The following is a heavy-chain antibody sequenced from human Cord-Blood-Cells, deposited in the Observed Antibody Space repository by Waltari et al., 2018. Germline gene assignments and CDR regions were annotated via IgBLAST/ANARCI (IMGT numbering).Heavy chain of an antibody. D-gene: IGHD3-16*01. Sequence: QVQLVQSGAEVKKPGASVKVSCKASGYTFTGYYMHWVRQAPGQGLEWMGWINPNSGGTNHAQKFQGRVTMTRDTSISTAYMELSRLRSDDTAVYYCAREGGYYYDYMDVWGKGTTVTVSS. CDR3: AREGGYYYDYMDV. J-gene: IGHJ6*03. CDR2: INPNSGGT. CDR1: GYTFTGYY. V-gene: IGHV1-2*02.